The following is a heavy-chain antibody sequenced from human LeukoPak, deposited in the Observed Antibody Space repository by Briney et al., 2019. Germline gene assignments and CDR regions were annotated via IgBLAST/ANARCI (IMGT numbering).Heavy chain of an antibody. D-gene: IGHD5-12*01. CDR1: GGSISSGGYY. V-gene: IGHV4-31*03. CDR2: IYYSGST. J-gene: IGHJ5*02. Sequence: PSETLSLTCTVSGGSISSGGYYWSWIRQHPGKGLEWIGYIYYSGSTYYNPSLKSRVTISVDTSKNQFSLKLSSVTAADTAVYYCARDSVASHWFDPWGQGTLVTVSS. CDR3: ARDSVASHWFDP.